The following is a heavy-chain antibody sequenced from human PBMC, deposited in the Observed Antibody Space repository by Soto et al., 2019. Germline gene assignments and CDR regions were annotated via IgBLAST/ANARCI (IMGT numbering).Heavy chain of an antibody. Sequence: QVQLVQSGAEVKKPGSSVKVSCKASGGTFSSYAISWVRQAPGQGLEWMGGIIPISGTANYAQKFQGRVTIPADESTSTAYMELSSLRSEDTAVYYCARDGRGTEAFDIWGQGTMVTVSS. CDR3: ARDGRGTEAFDI. J-gene: IGHJ3*02. CDR2: IIPISGTA. V-gene: IGHV1-69*12. D-gene: IGHD1-1*01. CDR1: GGTFSSYA.